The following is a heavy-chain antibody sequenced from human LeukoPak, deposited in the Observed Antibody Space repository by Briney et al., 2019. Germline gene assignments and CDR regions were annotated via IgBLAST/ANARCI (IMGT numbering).Heavy chain of an antibody. CDR1: GGTFSSYA. Sequence: SVKVSCKASGGTFSSYAISWVRQAPGQGLEWMGGIIPIFGTANYAQKFQGRVTITADESTSTAYMELSSLRSEGTAVYYCARRSERGYSGYGFDYWGQGTLVTVSS. V-gene: IGHV1-69*01. CDR2: IIPIFGTA. CDR3: ARRSERGYSGYGFDY. J-gene: IGHJ4*02. D-gene: IGHD5-12*01.